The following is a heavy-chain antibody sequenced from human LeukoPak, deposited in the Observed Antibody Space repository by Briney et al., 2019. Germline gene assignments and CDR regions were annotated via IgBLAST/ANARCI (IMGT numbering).Heavy chain of an antibody. CDR2: INPNSGAT. CDR3: ASSGVLLWFGESFDAFDI. V-gene: IGHV1-2*02. J-gene: IGHJ3*02. D-gene: IGHD3-10*01. Sequence: ASVKVSCKASGYTFTDYYMHWVRQAPGQRLEWMGWINPNSGATKYAQKFQGRVTMTRDTSISTAYMELSRLRSDDTAVYYCASSGVLLWFGESFDAFDIWGQGTMVTVSS. CDR1: GYTFTDYY.